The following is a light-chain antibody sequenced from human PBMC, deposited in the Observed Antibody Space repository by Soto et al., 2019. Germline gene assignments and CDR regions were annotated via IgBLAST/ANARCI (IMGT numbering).Light chain of an antibody. CDR1: GSDVGGYNF. Sequence: QSVLTQPASVSGSPGQSISISCTGTGSDVGGYNFVSWYQQRPGKAPKLMIYDVYNRPSGVSNRFSGSKSGNTASLTISGLQAEDEADYYCSSYTNINTRACVFGTGTKLTVL. CDR2: DVY. J-gene: IGLJ1*01. V-gene: IGLV2-14*01. CDR3: SSYTNINTRACV.